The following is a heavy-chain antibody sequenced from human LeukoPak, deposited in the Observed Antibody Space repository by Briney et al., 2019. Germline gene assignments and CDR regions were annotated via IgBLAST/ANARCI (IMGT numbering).Heavy chain of an antibody. CDR3: ASSGSIGTISTIDY. J-gene: IGHJ4*02. CDR2: IDPSDAYT. D-gene: IGHD1-7*01. Sequence: GESLKISCKGSGYNFTRNWISWVRQMPGKGLEWMARIDPSDAYTNYSPSFQGHVTISADKSISAAYLQWSSLKASDTAMYYCASSGSIGTISTIDYWGQGTLVTVSS. CDR1: GYNFTRNW. V-gene: IGHV5-10-1*01.